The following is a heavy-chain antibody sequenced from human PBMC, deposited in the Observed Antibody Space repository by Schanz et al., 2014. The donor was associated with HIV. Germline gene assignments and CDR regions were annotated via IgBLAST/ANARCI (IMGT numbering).Heavy chain of an antibody. CDR3: ARVANWDYYGMDV. D-gene: IGHD3-16*01. CDR1: GFRFSSHA. CDR2: IWYDGSNR. J-gene: IGHJ6*02. V-gene: IGHV3-33*08. Sequence: VQLVESGGGLVQPGGSLRLSCAVSGFRFSSHAMTWVRQAPGKGLEWVAVIWYDGSNRYYADSVKGRFTISRDNSKNTLYLQMNSLRAEDTAVYYCARVANWDYYGMDVWGQGTTVIVSS.